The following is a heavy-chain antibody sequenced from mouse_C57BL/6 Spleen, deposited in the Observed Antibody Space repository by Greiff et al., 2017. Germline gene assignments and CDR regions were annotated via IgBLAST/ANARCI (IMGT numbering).Heavy chain of an antibody. CDR3: SRSRSNYGGAMDY. D-gene: IGHD2-5*01. J-gene: IGHJ4*01. V-gene: IGHV1-63*01. CDR2: IYPGGGYT. CDR1: GYTFTNYW. Sequence: QVQLKQSGAELVRPGTSVKMSCKASGYTFTNYWIGWAKQRPGHGLEWIGDIYPGGGYTNYNEKFKGKATLTADKYSSTAYMQFSSMISEDSAIYYCSRSRSNYGGAMDYWGQGTSVTVSS.